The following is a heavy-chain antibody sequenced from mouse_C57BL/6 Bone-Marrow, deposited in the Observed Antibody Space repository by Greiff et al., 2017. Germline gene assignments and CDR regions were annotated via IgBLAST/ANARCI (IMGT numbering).Heavy chain of an antibody. Sequence: VKLMESGAELVKPGASVKLSCKASGYTFTEYTIHWVKQRSGQGLEWIGWFYPGSGSIKYNEKFKDKATLTADKSSSTVYLELSRVTSEDSAVYFCAGNYYSNYDAMDYWGQGTSVTVSS. J-gene: IGHJ4*01. CDR2: FYPGSGSI. D-gene: IGHD2-5*01. CDR1: GYTFTEYT. V-gene: IGHV1-62-2*01. CDR3: AGNYYSNYDAMDY.